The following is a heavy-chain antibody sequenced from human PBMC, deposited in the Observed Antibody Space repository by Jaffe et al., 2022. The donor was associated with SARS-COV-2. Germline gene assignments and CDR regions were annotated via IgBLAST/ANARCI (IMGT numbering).Heavy chain of an antibody. CDR3: ARGGGSGVWFGELFSSPRDYYYMDV. Sequence: QVQLQESGPGLVKPSETLSLTCSVSGYSISSGYFWGWIRQPPGKGLEWIGSVYHSGSAYYNPSLKSRVTMSVDRSKNQFSLKLTSVTAADTAVYYCARGGGSGVWFGELFSSPRDYYYMDVWGKGTSVTVSS. J-gene: IGHJ6*03. CDR2: VYHSGSA. CDR1: GYSISSGYF. D-gene: IGHD3-10*01. V-gene: IGHV4-38-2*02.